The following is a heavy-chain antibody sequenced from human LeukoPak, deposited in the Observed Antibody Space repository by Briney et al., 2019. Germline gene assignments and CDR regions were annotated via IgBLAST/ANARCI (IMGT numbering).Heavy chain of an antibody. CDR2: IIPILDIT. CDR3: ATGRLDFGDHEAFDI. D-gene: IGHD4-17*01. Sequence: GASVKVSCKASGGTFSSYAISWVRQAPGQGLECMGRIIPILDITNYVQKFQGRVTITADKSTSTAYMELSSLRSEDTAVFYCATGRLDFGDHEAFDIWGQGTMVTVSS. CDR1: GGTFSSYA. J-gene: IGHJ3*02. V-gene: IGHV1-69*04.